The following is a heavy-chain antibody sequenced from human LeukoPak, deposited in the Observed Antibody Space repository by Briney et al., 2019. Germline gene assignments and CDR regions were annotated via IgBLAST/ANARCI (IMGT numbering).Heavy chain of an antibody. CDR3: ARGAAAGPIRYYYYGMDV. D-gene: IGHD6-13*01. V-gene: IGHV4-34*01. J-gene: IGHJ6*02. CDR2: INHSGST. Sequence: SETLSPTCAVYGGSFSGYYWSWIRQPPGKGLEWNGEINHSGSTNYNPSLKSRVTISVDTSNNQFSLKLGSVTAADTAVYYCARGAAAGPIRYYYYGMDVWGQGTTVTVSS. CDR1: GGSFSGYY.